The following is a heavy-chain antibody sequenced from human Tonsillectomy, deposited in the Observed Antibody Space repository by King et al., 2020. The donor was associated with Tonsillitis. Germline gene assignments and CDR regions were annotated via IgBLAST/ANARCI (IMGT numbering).Heavy chain of an antibody. CDR3: ARDPRVGANFDY. CDR2: ISSSGSTI. V-gene: IGHV3-48*03. J-gene: IGHJ4*02. CDR1: GFTFSSYE. Sequence: VQLVESGGGLVQPGGSLRLYCAATGFTFSSYEMNWVRQAPGKGREWVSYISSSGSTIYYADSVKGRFTISRDNAKNSLYLQKNSLCAEDTAVYYCARDPRVGANFDYWGQGTLVTVSS. D-gene: IGHD1-26*01.